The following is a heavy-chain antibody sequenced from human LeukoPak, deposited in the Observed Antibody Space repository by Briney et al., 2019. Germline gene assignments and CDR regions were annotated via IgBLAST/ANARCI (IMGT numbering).Heavy chain of an antibody. CDR3: ARKLSGCYFDY. J-gene: IGHJ4*02. V-gene: IGHV3-11*01. Sequence: PGGSLRLSCAASGFTFSDYYMNWIRQAPGKGLEWISFISNSGDTVYYADSVKGRFTMSRDNAKNSLYLQMNSLRAEDTAVYYCARKLSGCYFDYWGQGTLVTVSS. D-gene: IGHD1-26*01. CDR2: ISNSGDTV. CDR1: GFTFSDYY.